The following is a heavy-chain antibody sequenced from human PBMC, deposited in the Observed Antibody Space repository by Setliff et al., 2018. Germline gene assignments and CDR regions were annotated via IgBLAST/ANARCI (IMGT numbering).Heavy chain of an antibody. J-gene: IGHJ4*02. V-gene: IGHV4-38-2*02. Sequence: SETLSLTCTVSGYSISSGYYWGWIRQPPGKGLEWIGSIYHSGSTNYNPSLNSRVAISVDTSENQFSLRLNSVTAADTAVYYCARLWISYESNTYFYPKYFDFWGQGTLVTAPQ. D-gene: IGHD3-22*01. CDR3: ARLWISYESNTYFYPKYFDF. CDR1: GYSISSGYY. CDR2: IYHSGST.